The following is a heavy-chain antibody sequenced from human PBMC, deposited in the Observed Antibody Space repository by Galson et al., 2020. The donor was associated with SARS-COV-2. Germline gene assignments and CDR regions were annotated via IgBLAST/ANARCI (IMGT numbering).Heavy chain of an antibody. D-gene: IGHD3-10*01. CDR3: MRDYGSGSYHNSKGLDC. CDR2: IYYSGST. CDR1: GDSISSSNYY. V-gene: IGHV4-39*07. Sequence: SETLSLTCSVSGDSISSSNYYWGWIRQAPGKGLEWIASIYYSGSTYYNPSLESRVTISVDTSRNQISLKLTSVTAADTAVYYCMRDYGSGSYHNSKGLDCWGQGRLVTVSS. J-gene: IGHJ4*02.